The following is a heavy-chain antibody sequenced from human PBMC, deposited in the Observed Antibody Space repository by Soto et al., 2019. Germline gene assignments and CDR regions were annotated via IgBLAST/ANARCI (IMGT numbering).Heavy chain of an antibody. V-gene: IGHV4-31*03. CDR3: VRHAQWIIRAY. CDR2: IYYTGST. CDR1: GVSISSGGYY. Sequence: SETLSLTCTVSGVSISSGGYYWSWIRQPPGKGLEWIGYIYYTGSTNYNPSLKSRVTISVDTSKNQLSLKLNSVTAADTAVYYCVRHAQWIIRAYWGQGSLVTVSS. D-gene: IGHD5-12*01. J-gene: IGHJ4*02.